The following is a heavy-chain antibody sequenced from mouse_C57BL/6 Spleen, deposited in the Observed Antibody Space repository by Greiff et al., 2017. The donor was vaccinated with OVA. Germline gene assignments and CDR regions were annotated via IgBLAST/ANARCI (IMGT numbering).Heavy chain of an antibody. D-gene: IGHD1-1*01. J-gene: IGHJ4*01. CDR3: ARYYYGSSYEDGYAMDY. V-gene: IGHV5-17*01. CDR2: ISSGSSTI. CDR1: GFTFSDYG. Sequence: EVKVEESGGGLVKPGGSLKLSCAASGFTFSDYGMHWVRQAPEQGLEWVAYISSGSSTIYYADTVKGRFTISRDNAKNTLFLQMTSLRSEDTAMYYCARYYYGSSYEDGYAMDYWGQGTSVTVSS.